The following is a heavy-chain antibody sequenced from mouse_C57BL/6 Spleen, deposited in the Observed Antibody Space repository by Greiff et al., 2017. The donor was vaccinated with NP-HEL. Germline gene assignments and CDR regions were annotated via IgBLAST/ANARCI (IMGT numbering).Heavy chain of an antibody. V-gene: IGHV5-6*01. J-gene: IGHJ1*03. CDR3: ARHEIHYYGSTYWYFDV. CDR2: ISSGGSYT. CDR1: GFTFSSYG. D-gene: IGHD1-1*01. Sequence: EVKVVESGGDLVKPGGSLKLSCAASGFTFSSYGMSWVRQTPDKRLEWVATISSGGSYTYYPDSVKGRFTISRDNAKNTLYLQMSSLKSEDTAMYYCARHEIHYYGSTYWYFDVWGTGTTVTVSS.